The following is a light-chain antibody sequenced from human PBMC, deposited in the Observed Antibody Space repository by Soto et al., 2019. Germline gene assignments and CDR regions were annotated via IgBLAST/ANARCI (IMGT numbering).Light chain of an antibody. J-gene: IGKJ1*01. CDR1: QSIKSW. V-gene: IGKV1-5*01. CDR3: QQYNTYWT. Sequence: DIQMTPSPSTLSASIGDRFTITCRASQSIKSWLAWYQQKAGKAPKLLIHDASSLESGVPSRCSGSGSGTEFPLTINSLQPEYFATYYCQQYNTYWTFGQGTKVEI. CDR2: DAS.